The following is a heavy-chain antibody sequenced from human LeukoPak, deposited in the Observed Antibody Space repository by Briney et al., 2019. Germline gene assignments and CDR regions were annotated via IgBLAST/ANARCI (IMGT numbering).Heavy chain of an antibody. J-gene: IGHJ4*02. V-gene: IGHV3-48*03. Sequence: PGGSLRLSCAVSGFTFSSYEMNWVRQAPGKGLEWLSYIRRSGSTTYYADSVKGRFTISRDNAKNSLYLQMNSLRAEDAAVYYCARDSHDGRGTYHDYWGQGTLVTVSS. CDR2: IRRSGSTT. CDR3: ARDSHDGRGTYHDY. CDR1: GFTFSSYE. D-gene: IGHD3-16*01.